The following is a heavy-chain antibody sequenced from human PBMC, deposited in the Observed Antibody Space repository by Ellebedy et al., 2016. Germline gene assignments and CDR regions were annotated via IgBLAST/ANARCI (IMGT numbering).Heavy chain of an antibody. CDR3: ARNPSKYNWNYDAFDL. J-gene: IGHJ3*01. CDR1: GFTFNSYM. Sequence: GGSLRLXXAASGFTFNSYMMNWVRQAPGKGLEWASSISSISSYIYYADSVKGRFTISRDNAKNSLYLQMNSLRAEDTAVYYCARNPSKYNWNYDAFDLWGQGTMVTVSS. CDR2: ISSISSYI. V-gene: IGHV3-21*01. D-gene: IGHD1-7*01.